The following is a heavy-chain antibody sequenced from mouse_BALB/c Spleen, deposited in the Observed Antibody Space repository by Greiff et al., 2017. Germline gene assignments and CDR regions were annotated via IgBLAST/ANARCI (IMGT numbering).Heavy chain of an antibody. Sequence: EVKVEESGGGLVQPGGSLKLSCAASGFTFSSYTMSWVRQTPEKRLEWVAYISNGGGSTYYPDTVKGRFTISRDNAKNTLYLQMSSLKSEDTAMYYCARQNYGNYGGAMDYWGQGTSVTVSS. J-gene: IGHJ4*01. CDR3: ARQNYGNYGGAMDY. CDR2: ISNGGGST. CDR1: GFTFSSYT. D-gene: IGHD2-1*01. V-gene: IGHV5-12-2*01.